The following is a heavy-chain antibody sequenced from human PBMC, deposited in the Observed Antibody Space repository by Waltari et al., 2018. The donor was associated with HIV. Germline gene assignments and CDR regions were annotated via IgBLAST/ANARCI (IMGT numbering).Heavy chain of an antibody. D-gene: IGHD2-15*01. V-gene: IGHV7-4-1*01. CDR2: IDTKTGSP. J-gene: IGHJ4*02. CDR1: ENAFSGSV. CDR3: AEGYGAFDFDY. Sequence: QVQLPQSPSQFKQPGTSVKTSCKSSENAFSGSVINWVRQAPGQGLEWIGLIDTKTGSPTYAQVFSGLLILSLDTSVTTSYLQIRALKTNDTATYYCAEGYGAFDFDYWGQGTLITVSP.